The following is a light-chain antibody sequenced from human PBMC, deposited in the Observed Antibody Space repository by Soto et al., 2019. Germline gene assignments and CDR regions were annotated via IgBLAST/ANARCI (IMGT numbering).Light chain of an antibody. CDR2: DAY. V-gene: IGKV3D-20*02. J-gene: IGKJ5*01. CDR1: QSVSSSY. CDR3: QQRHMWPIT. Sequence: EIVLTPSPATLSLSPGERAALSCRASQSVSSSYLAWYQQKPGQAPRLLIYDAYNRATGIPPRFSGSGSGTDFTLTISSLEPEDSAVYYCQQRHMWPITFGQGTRVEIK.